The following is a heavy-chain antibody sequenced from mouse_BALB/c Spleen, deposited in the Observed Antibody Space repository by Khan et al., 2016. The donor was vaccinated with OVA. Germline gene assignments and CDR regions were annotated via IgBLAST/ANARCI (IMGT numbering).Heavy chain of an antibody. CDR2: INPSSGYT. CDR1: GYTFTSYT. V-gene: IGHV1-4*01. J-gene: IGHJ3*01. CDR3: ARLPPYGYDAWFAY. D-gene: IGHD2-2*01. Sequence: QVQLKQSGAELARPGASVKMSCKASGYTFTSYTMHWVKQRPGQGLEWIGYINPSSGYTNYNQKFKDKATLTADKSSSTAYMQLSSLTSEDSAVYYCARLPPYGYDAWFAYWGQGTLVTVSA.